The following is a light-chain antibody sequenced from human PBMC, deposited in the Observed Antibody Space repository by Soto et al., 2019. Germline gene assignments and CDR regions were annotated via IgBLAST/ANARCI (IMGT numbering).Light chain of an antibody. CDR3: HTYNSYSLHT. Sequence: DIQMTQSPSTRSASVGDRITITCRASQSVSRRLAWFQQKPGKAPKLLIYDASRLESGVPSRFSGRGSGTEFTLTISSLQPDDCATYYCHTYNSYSLHTFGQGTKVDIK. V-gene: IGKV1-5*01. J-gene: IGKJ2*01. CDR2: DAS. CDR1: QSVSRR.